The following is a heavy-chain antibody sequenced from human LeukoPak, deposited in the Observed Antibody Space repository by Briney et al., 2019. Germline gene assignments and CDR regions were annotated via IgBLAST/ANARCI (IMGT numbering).Heavy chain of an antibody. D-gene: IGHD2-2*01. CDR3: ARVRAPVGVPVDY. Sequence: SETLSLTCTVSGGSIGSSSYYWGWIRQPPGKGLEWIGNIYYSGSTYYNPSLKSRATISVDTSKNQFSLRLSSVTAADTAVYYCARVRAPVGVPVDYWGQGTLVTVSS. CDR2: IYYSGST. CDR1: GGSIGSSSYY. V-gene: IGHV4-39*01. J-gene: IGHJ4*02.